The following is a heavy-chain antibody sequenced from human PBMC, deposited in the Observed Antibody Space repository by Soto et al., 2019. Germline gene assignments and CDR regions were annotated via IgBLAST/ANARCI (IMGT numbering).Heavy chain of an antibody. CDR3: AKVLYYYDSSGPDVAFDI. J-gene: IGHJ3*02. CDR1: GFTFNNYA. V-gene: IGHV3-30-3*01. D-gene: IGHD3-22*01. Sequence: QAQLVESGGGVVQPGRSLRLSCSASGFTFNNYAMHWVRQAPGKGLEWVAVTFYDGSTKYYADSVKGRFTISRDNSEDTLYLQMNSLRADDTAVCYCAKVLYYYDSSGPDVAFDIWGQGTMVTVSS. CDR2: TFYDGSTK.